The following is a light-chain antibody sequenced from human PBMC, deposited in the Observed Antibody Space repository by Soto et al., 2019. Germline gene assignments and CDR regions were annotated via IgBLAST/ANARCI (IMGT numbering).Light chain of an antibody. Sequence: QSALTQPRSVSGSPGQSVTISCTGTSSDVGGYNFVSWYQHHPGKAPKLMIYDVSKRPSGVPDRFSGSKSGSTASLTISGLQAEDEAHYYCCSYAGSYTLVFGGGTKLTVL. CDR3: CSYAGSYTLV. J-gene: IGLJ3*02. CDR2: DVS. CDR1: SSDVGGYNF. V-gene: IGLV2-11*01.